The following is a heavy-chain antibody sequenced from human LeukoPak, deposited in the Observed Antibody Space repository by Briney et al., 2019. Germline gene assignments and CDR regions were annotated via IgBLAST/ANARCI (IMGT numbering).Heavy chain of an antibody. CDR1: GYTLTGYY. D-gene: IGHD6-13*01. Sequence: ASVKVSCKASGYTLTGYYMHWVRQAPGQGLEWMGWINTNTGNPTYAQGFTGRFVFSLDTSVSTAYLQISSLKAEDTAVYYCVRAVSSSWDWFDPWGQGTLVTVSS. CDR2: INTNTGNP. CDR3: VRAVSSSWDWFDP. J-gene: IGHJ5*02. V-gene: IGHV7-4-1*02.